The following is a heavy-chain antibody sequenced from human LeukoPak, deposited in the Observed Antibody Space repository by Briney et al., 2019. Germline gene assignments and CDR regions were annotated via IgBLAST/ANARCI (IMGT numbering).Heavy chain of an antibody. CDR2: ISYDGSNK. D-gene: IGHD3-22*01. Sequence: PGGSLRLSCAASGFTFSSYGMHWVRQAPGKGLEWVAVISYDGSNKYYADSVKGRFTISRDNSKNTLYLQMNSLRAEDTAVYYCAKDHASTMIVVWGDRLLDYMDVWGKGTTVTVSS. J-gene: IGHJ6*03. CDR1: GFTFSSYG. V-gene: IGHV3-30*18. CDR3: AKDHASTMIVVWGDRLLDYMDV.